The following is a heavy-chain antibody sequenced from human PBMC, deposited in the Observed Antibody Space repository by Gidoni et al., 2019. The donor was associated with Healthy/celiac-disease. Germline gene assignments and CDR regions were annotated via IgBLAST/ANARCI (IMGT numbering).Heavy chain of an antibody. J-gene: IGHJ5*02. V-gene: IGHV3-21*01. CDR3: ARGYGGLNWFDP. Sequence: EVQLVESGGGLVKPGGSLRLSCAASGFTFSSYSMNWVRQAPGKGLEWVSSISSSSSYIYYADSVKGRFTISRDNAKNSLYLQMNSLRAEDTAVYYCARGYGGLNWFDPWGQGTLVTVSS. CDR2: ISSSSSYI. CDR1: GFTFSSYS. D-gene: IGHD3-16*01.